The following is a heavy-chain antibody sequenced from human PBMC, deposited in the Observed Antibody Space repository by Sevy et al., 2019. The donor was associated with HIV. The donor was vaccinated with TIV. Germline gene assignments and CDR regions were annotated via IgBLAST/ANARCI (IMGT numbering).Heavy chain of an antibody. J-gene: IGHJ4*02. CDR3: GRDNWGSIDY. Sequence: SETLSLTCTVSGGSLNTYGWSWIRQPTGKGLEWIGYAYYNGGTNYNPSLKSRLTILVGTSERQFSLQLSSVTPADTAVYYCGRDNWGSIDYWGQGVLVTVSS. CDR2: AYYNGGT. CDR1: GGSLNTYG. V-gene: IGHV4-59*01. D-gene: IGHD7-27*01.